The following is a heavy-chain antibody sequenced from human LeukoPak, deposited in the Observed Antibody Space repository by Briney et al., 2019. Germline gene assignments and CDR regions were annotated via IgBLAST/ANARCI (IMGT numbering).Heavy chain of an antibody. Sequence: ASVKVSCKASGYTLTSYGISWVRQAPGQGLEWMGWISAYNGNTNYAQKLQGRVTMTTDTSTSTAYMELRSLRSDDTAVYYCARGPLYIVVVPATYNWFDPWGQGTLVTVSS. CDR2: ISAYNGNT. D-gene: IGHD2-2*01. J-gene: IGHJ5*02. V-gene: IGHV1-18*01. CDR3: ARGPLYIVVVPATYNWFDP. CDR1: GYTLTSYG.